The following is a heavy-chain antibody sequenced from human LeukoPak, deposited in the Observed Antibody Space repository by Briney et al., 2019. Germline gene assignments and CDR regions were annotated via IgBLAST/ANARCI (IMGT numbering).Heavy chain of an antibody. CDR3: ARDSSMALPLDY. V-gene: IGHV3-48*03. D-gene: IGHD2/OR15-2a*01. Sequence: PGGSLRLSCAASGFTFSSYEMNWVRQAPGKGLEWVSYISSSGSTIYYADSVKGRFTISRDNAKNSLYLQMNSLRAEDTAVYYCARDSSMALPLDYWGQGTLVTVSS. CDR1: GFTFSSYE. CDR2: ISSSGSTI. J-gene: IGHJ4*02.